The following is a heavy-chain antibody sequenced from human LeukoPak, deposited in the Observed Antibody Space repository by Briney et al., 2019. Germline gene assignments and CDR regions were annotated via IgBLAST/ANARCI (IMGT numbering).Heavy chain of an antibody. J-gene: IGHJ4*02. CDR2: IHYSGST. D-gene: IGHD3-3*01. CDR1: GGSISSGGYY. Sequence: SETLSLTCTVSGGSISSGGYYWSWIRQHPGKGLEWIGYIHYSGSTYYNPSLKSRVTISVDTSKNQFSLKLSSVTAADTAVYYCARGLRVVVDYWGQGTLVTVSS. V-gene: IGHV4-31*03. CDR3: ARGLRVVVDY.